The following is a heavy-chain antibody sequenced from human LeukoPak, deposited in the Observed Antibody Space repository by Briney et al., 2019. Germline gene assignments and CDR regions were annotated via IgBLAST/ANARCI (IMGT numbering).Heavy chain of an antibody. Sequence: SETLSDPRTVSGGSISSSSYYWGWIRQPPGKGLEWIGSIYYSGSTYYNPSLKSRVTISVITSKNQFSLKLSSVTAADTAVYYCARHRDFWSSKHFYFDYGGPGTLVTVSS. J-gene: IGHJ4*02. V-gene: IGHV4-39*01. CDR3: ARHRDFWSSKHFYFDY. CDR1: GGSISSSSYY. CDR2: IYYSGST. D-gene: IGHD3-3*01.